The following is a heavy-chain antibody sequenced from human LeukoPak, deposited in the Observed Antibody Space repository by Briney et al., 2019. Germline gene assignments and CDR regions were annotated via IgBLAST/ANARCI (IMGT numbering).Heavy chain of an antibody. CDR3: ARHSKSRSGSYYYAFDI. Sequence: SETLSLTCAVYGGSFSGYYWSWIRQPPGKGLEWIGEINHSGSTNYNPSLKSRVTISVDTSKNQFSLKLSSVTAADTAVYYCARHSKSRSGSYYYAFDIWGQGTMVTVSS. V-gene: IGHV4-34*01. CDR1: GGSFSGYY. D-gene: IGHD1-26*01. J-gene: IGHJ3*02. CDR2: INHSGST.